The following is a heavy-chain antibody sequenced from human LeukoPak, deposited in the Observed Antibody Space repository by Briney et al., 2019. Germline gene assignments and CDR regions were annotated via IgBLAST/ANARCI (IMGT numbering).Heavy chain of an antibody. CDR2: ITPNADRT. CDR3: AIMHGYYDGSGYWVQ. D-gene: IGHD3-22*01. V-gene: IGHV3-23*01. CDR1: GFTFGSYG. Sequence: GGSLRFSCAACGFTFGSYGMSWVRQAPGKGLEWVSFITPNADRTSYADSVEGRFTISRDNPRNTLYMQMNSLRDEDTALYYCAIMHGYYDGSGYWVQWGQGTLVTVSS. J-gene: IGHJ1*01.